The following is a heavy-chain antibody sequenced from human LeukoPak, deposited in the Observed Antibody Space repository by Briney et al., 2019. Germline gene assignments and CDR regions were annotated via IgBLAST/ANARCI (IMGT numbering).Heavy chain of an antibody. Sequence: SSETLSLTCTVSGVSVSSGSYYWSWIRQPPGKGLEWIGYIYYSGSTNYNPSLKSRVTISVDTSKNQFSLKLSSVTAADTAVYYCARGPSSSSPNWFDPWGQGTLVTVSS. CDR1: GVSVSSGSYY. V-gene: IGHV4-61*01. CDR2: IYYSGST. D-gene: IGHD6-6*01. CDR3: ARGPSSSSPNWFDP. J-gene: IGHJ5*02.